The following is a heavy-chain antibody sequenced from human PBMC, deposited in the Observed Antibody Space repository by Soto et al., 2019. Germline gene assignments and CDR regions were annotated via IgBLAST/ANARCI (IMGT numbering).Heavy chain of an antibody. D-gene: IGHD4-17*01. Sequence: QVQLVESGGGEVQPGRSLTISCAASGFTFSTYGMHWVRQTPGKGLEWVAVISYDGTNKFYSDSVKGRFTISRANFKNTLTLQMNSLRAADTAVYSCAKDLQSAGDYDYYFYGIDVWVLGTSVTVSS. CDR2: ISYDGTNK. V-gene: IGHV3-30*18. J-gene: IGHJ6*02. CDR3: AKDLQSAGDYDYYFYGIDV. CDR1: GFTFSTYG.